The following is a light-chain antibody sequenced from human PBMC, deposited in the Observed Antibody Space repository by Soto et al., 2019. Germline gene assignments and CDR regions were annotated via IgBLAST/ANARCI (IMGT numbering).Light chain of an antibody. CDR1: QSISSW. V-gene: IGKV1-5*03. Sequence: DIQMTQSPSTLSASVGDRVTITCRASQSISSWLAWYQQKPGKAPKLLIYKASSLESGVPSRFSGSGSGTEFTLTISILQPDDLATYYCQQYNSWTFGQGTKVEIK. J-gene: IGKJ1*01. CDR3: QQYNSWT. CDR2: KAS.